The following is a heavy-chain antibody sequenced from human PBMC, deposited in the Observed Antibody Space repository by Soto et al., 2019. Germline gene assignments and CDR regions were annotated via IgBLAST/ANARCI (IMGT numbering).Heavy chain of an antibody. CDR2: IWYDGSNK. J-gene: IGHJ5*02. CDR3: ARDQNYDPFNWFGP. D-gene: IGHD1-7*01. CDR1: GFTFSSYG. V-gene: IGHV3-33*01. Sequence: GSLRLSCAASGFTFSSYGMHWVRQAPGKGLEWVAVIWYDGSNKYYADSVKGRFTISRDNSKNTLYLQMNSLRAEDTAVYYCARDQNYDPFNWFGPWGQGTLVTVSS.